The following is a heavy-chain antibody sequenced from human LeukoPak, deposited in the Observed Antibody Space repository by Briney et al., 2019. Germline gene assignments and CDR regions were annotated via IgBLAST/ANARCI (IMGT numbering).Heavy chain of an antibody. CDR3: ARGVTNFDC. CDR1: GFTFSSYA. CDR2: ISGSGGST. Sequence: GGSLRLSCAASGFTFSSYAMSWVRQAPGKGLEWVSAISGSGGSTYYADSVKGRFTISRDNAKNSLYLQMNSLRAEDTALYYCARGVTNFDCWGQGTLVTVSS. J-gene: IGHJ4*02. V-gene: IGHV3-23*01. D-gene: IGHD5-18*01.